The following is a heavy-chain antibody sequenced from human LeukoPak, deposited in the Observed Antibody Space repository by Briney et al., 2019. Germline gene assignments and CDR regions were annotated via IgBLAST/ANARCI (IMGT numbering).Heavy chain of an antibody. J-gene: IGHJ4*02. CDR1: EYKFTTYW. Sequence: GESLKISCKGSEYKFTTYWIGWVRQMPGKGLEWIGIIHPGDSDTTYSPSFQGQVTMSADRSITTAYLQWGSLKASDTAMYYCARVLYGTSWRYYFDYWGQGTLATVSS. CDR2: IHPGDSDT. D-gene: IGHD6-13*01. CDR3: ARVLYGTSWRYYFDY. V-gene: IGHV5-51*01.